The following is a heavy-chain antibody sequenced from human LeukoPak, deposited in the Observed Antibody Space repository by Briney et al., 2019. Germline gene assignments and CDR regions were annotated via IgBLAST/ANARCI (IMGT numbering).Heavy chain of an antibody. Sequence: SETLPLTCTVSGGSISSYSWNWIRHPPGKGLEWIERVYHSGSINYNPSPKSRVTISVDTSKNPFSLNLSSVAAADTAVYYCMISYGGYVLDYCGQETLVIVSS. CDR2: VYHSGSI. CDR3: MISYGGYVLDY. J-gene: IGHJ4*02. D-gene: IGHD5-12*01. V-gene: IGHV4-59*01. CDR1: GGSISSYS.